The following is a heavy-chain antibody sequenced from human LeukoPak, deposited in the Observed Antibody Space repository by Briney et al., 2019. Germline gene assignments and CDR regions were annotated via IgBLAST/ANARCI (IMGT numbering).Heavy chain of an antibody. V-gene: IGHV1-2*02. CDR1: GYTLTDIH. CDR2: IDPNSGVT. J-gene: IGHJ3*01. D-gene: IGHD1-26*01. Sequence: ASVKVSCKASGYTLTDIHLYWVRQAPGQGLEWMGWIDPNSGVTNFAQNFQGRLTMTTDTSISTAYMELSRLTSDDTTVYYCARELGINAFDVWGQGTLVTVSS. CDR3: ARELGINAFDV.